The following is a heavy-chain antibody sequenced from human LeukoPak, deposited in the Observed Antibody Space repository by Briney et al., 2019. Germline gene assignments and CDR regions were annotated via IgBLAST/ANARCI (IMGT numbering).Heavy chain of an antibody. D-gene: IGHD3-10*01. J-gene: IGHJ4*02. Sequence: GGSLRLSCAASGSTFSNYWMHWVRQAPGGGLMWVSRLNTDGSSTYYADSVKGRFTISRDNAKNTLYLQMNSLRAEDTAVYYCARDLYGPGYGGQGTLVTVSS. CDR3: ARDLYGPGY. V-gene: IGHV3-74*01. CDR2: LNTDGSST. CDR1: GSTFSNYW.